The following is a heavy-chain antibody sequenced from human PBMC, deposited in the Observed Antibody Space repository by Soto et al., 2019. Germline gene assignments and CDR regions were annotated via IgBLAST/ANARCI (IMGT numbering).Heavy chain of an antibody. Sequence: SVKVSCKASGGTFSSYAISWVRQAPGQGLEWMGGIIPIFGTANYAQKFQGRVTITADESTSTAYMELSSLRSEDTAVYYCARAGPSLYSSSGNWFDPWGQGTLVTVSS. CDR3: ARAGPSLYSSSGNWFDP. D-gene: IGHD6-6*01. J-gene: IGHJ5*02. CDR1: GGTFSSYA. V-gene: IGHV1-69*13. CDR2: IIPIFGTA.